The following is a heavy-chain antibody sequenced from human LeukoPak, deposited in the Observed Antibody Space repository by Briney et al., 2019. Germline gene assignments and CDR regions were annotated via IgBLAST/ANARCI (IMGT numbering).Heavy chain of an antibody. CDR2: IYYSGST. CDR3: ARMGSQWLVPYYFDC. D-gene: IGHD6-19*01. Sequence: PSETLSLTCTVSGGSISSYYWGWIRQPPGKGLEWIGYIYYSGSTNYNPSLKSRVTISVDTSKNQFSLKLSSVTAADTAVYYCARMGSQWLVPYYFDCWGQGTLVTVSS. V-gene: IGHV4-59*01. J-gene: IGHJ4*02. CDR1: GGSISSYY.